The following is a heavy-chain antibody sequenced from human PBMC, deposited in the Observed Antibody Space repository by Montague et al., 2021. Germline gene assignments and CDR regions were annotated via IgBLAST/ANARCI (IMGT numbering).Heavy chain of an antibody. J-gene: IGHJ4*02. CDR3: ATVFILTGYTWDH. CDR1: GVSISNTYW. CDR2: ISGGGTT. V-gene: IGHV4-4*02. Sequence: SETLSLTCAVSGVSISNTYWWTWVRQSPGKGLEWIGEISGGGTTNYNSSFKSRVTMSIDRSKNHFSLSLTSVTAADTAVYYCATVFILTGYTWDHWGQGTLVTVSS. D-gene: IGHD3-9*01.